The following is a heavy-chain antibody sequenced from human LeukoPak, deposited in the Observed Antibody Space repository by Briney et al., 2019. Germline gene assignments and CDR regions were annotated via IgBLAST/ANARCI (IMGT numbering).Heavy chain of an antibody. CDR2: INHSGST. Sequence: PSETLSLTCAVYGGSFSGYYWSWIRQPPGKGLEWIGEINHSGSTNYNPSLKSRVTISVDTSKNQFSLKLSSVTAADTAVYYCAKALRGHYYYYMDVWGKGTTVTVSS. V-gene: IGHV4-34*01. J-gene: IGHJ6*03. CDR3: AKALRGHYYYYMDV. D-gene: IGHD5-12*01. CDR1: GGSFSGYY.